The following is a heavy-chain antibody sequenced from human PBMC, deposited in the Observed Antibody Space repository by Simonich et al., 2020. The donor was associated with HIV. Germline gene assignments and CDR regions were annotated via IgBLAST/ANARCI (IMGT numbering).Heavy chain of an antibody. CDR2: INHSGST. CDR3: ARGFYQRLYYFDY. J-gene: IGHJ4*02. CDR1: GGSFSGYY. V-gene: IGHV4-34*01. Sequence: QVQLQQWGAGLLKPSETLSLTCAVYGGSFSGYYWRWIPQPPGKGLEWIGEINHSGSTNYNPSLKSRVTISVDTSKNQFSLKLSSVTAADTAVYYCARGFYQRLYYFDYWGQGTLVTVSS. D-gene: IGHD2-2*01.